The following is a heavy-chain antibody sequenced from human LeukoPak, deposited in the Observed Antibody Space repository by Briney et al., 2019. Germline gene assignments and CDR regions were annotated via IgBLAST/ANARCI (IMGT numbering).Heavy chain of an antibody. CDR1: GFTFSSYG. CDR3: ATEGSFDY. CDR2: ISFDASNK. Sequence: GGSLRLSCAASGFTFSSYGMHWVRQAPGKGLEWVAVISFDASNKYYADSVKGRFTISRDNSKTTLYLQMNSLRAEGAAVYYCATEGSFDYWGQGTLVTVSS. J-gene: IGHJ4*02. V-gene: IGHV3-30*03.